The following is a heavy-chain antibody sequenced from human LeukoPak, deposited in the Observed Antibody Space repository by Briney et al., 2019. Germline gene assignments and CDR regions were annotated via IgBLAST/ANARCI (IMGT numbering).Heavy chain of an antibody. V-gene: IGHV4-4*07. CDR2: IYTSGST. J-gene: IGHJ3*02. Sequence: SETLSLTCTVSGGSISSYYWSWIRQPAGKGLEWIGHIYTSGSTNYNPSLKSRVTMSVDTSKNQFSLKLSSVTAADTAVYYCARLNVDTAMVYDAFDIWGQGTMVTVSS. CDR3: ARLNVDTAMVYDAFDI. D-gene: IGHD5-18*01. CDR1: GGSISSYY.